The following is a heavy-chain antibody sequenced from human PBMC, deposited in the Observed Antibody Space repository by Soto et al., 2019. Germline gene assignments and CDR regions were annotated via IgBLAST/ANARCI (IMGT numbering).Heavy chain of an antibody. CDR3: AGPWDDIVLVPAAPGHYYYYGMDV. D-gene: IGHD2-2*01. J-gene: IGHJ6*02. V-gene: IGHV1-69*13. Sequence: GASVKVSCKAPGGTFSSYAISWVRQAPGQGLEWMGGIIPIFGTANYAQKFQGRVTITADESTSTAYMELSSLRSEDTAVYYCAGPWDDIVLVPAAPGHYYYYGMDVWGQGTTVTVSS. CDR1: GGTFSSYA. CDR2: IIPIFGTA.